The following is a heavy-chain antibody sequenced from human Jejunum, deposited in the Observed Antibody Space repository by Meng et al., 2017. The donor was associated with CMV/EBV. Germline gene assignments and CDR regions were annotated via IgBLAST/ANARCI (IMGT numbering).Heavy chain of an antibody. D-gene: IGHD3-3*01. CDR2: ISYTGRT. V-gene: IGHV4-59*01. CDR1: SISRYY. J-gene: IGHJ4*02. CDR3: ARGGHYDLWSGYYPLDY. Sequence: SISRYYWSLIRQPPGKGLAWIGCISYTGRTNYHPSLKSRVTISVDTSTNQFSLKLSSVTAADTAVYYCARGGHYDLWSGYYPLDYWGQGTLVTVSS.